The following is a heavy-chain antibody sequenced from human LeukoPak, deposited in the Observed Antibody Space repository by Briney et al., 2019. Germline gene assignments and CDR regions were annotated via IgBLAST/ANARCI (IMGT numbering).Heavy chain of an antibody. CDR3: AKEKSIAARPDAFDI. Sequence: PGRSLRLSCAASGFTFDDYAMHWVRHAPGKGLEWVSGISWNSGSIGYADSVKGRLTISRDNAKNSLYLQMNSLRAEDTALYYCAKEKSIAARPDAFDIWGQGTMVTVSS. J-gene: IGHJ3*02. V-gene: IGHV3-9*01. CDR2: ISWNSGSI. CDR1: GFTFDDYA. D-gene: IGHD6-6*01.